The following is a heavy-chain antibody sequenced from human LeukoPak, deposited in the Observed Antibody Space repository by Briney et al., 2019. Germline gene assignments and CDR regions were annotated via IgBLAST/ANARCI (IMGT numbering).Heavy chain of an antibody. D-gene: IGHD3-22*01. J-gene: IGHJ4*02. CDR1: GYTFTSYG. CDR3: AAEDYYDSSGYYYGDY. V-gene: IGHV1-18*01. Sequence: ASVKVSCKASGYTFTSYGISWVRQAPGQGLEWMGWISAYNGNTNYAQKFQGRVTITADKSTSTAYMELSSLRSEDTAVYYCAAEDYYDSSGYYYGDYWGQGTLVTVSS. CDR2: ISAYNGNT.